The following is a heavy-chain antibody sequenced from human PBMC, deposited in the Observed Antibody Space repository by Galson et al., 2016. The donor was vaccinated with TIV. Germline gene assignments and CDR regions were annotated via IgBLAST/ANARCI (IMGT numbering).Heavy chain of an antibody. D-gene: IGHD1-26*01. J-gene: IGHJ6*02. V-gene: IGHV3-23*01. Sequence: SLRLSCAASGFSLSDYAMTWVRQAPGKGLEWVSDISGRGGTTHYADSVKGRFTISRDNSKNTLYLHMGSLRAEDTALYYCARGPTTRCGYYGLDIWGQGTTVTVSS. CDR2: ISGRGGTT. CDR1: GFSLSDYA. CDR3: ARGPTTRCGYYGLDI.